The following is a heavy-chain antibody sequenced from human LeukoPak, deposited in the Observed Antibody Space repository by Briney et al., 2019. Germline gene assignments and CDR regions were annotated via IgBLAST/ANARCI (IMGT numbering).Heavy chain of an antibody. CDR2: IGAGDKYT. Sequence: GGSLRLSCAASGFTLRNYAMSWVRQAPGKGLEWVSSIGAGDKYTHYGDSVKGRFTISRDNSKNTLYLQMNSLRAEDTAVYYCARDSIQLWPNAIDFWGQGTLVTVSS. D-gene: IGHD1-1*01. CDR1: GFTLRNYA. J-gene: IGHJ4*02. CDR3: ARDSIQLWPNAIDF. V-gene: IGHV3-23*01.